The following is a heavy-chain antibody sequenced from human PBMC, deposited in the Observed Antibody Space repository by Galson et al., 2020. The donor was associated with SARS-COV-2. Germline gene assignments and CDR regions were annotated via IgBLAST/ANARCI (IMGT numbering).Heavy chain of an antibody. Sequence: SETLSLTCTVSGGSISSGSYYWSWIRQPAGKGLEWIGRIYTSGSTNYNPSLKSRVTISVDTSKNQFSLKLSSVTAADTAVYYCARDSFPYYYDSSGYFLVWGQGTLVTVSS. CDR2: IYTSGST. CDR3: ARDSFPYYYDSSGYFLV. D-gene: IGHD3-22*01. J-gene: IGHJ4*02. V-gene: IGHV4-61*02. CDR1: GGSISSGSYY.